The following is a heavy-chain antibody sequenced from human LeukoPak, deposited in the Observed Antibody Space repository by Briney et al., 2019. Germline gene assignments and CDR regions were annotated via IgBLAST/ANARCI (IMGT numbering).Heavy chain of an antibody. Sequence: SETLSLTCTVSGYSISSGYYWGWIRQPPGKGLEWIGSIYHSGNTYYNPSLKSRVTISVDTSKNQFSLKLSSVTAADTAVYYCASHSNYDLHFDYWGQGTLVTVSS. D-gene: IGHD4-11*01. CDR2: IYHSGNT. J-gene: IGHJ4*02. CDR3: ASHSNYDLHFDY. CDR1: GYSISSGYY. V-gene: IGHV4-38-2*02.